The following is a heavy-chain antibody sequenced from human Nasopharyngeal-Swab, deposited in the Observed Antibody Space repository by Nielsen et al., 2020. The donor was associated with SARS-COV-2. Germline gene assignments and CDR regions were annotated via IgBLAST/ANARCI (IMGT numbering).Heavy chain of an antibody. J-gene: IGHJ6*03. D-gene: IGHD2-21*01. Sequence: GESLKISCKGSGYSFTSYWISWVRQMPGKGLEWMGRIDPSDSYTNYRPSFQGHVTISADKSISTAYLQWSSLKASDTAMYYCARQAYCGGDCFTYYYYYYMDVWGKGTTVTVSS. CDR1: GYSFTSYW. V-gene: IGHV5-10-1*01. CDR3: ARQAYCGGDCFTYYYYYYMDV. CDR2: IDPSDSYT.